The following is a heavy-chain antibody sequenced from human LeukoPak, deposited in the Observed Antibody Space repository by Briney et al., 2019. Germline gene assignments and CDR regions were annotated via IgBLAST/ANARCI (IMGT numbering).Heavy chain of an antibody. CDR3: ARGGIVGSRTNWFDP. Sequence: PSQTLSLTCTVSGGSISSGGYYWSWIRQPPGKGLEWIGYIYHSGSTYYNPSLKSRVTISVDRSKNQFSLKLSSVTPADTAVYYCARGGIVGSRTNWFDPWGQGILVTVSS. J-gene: IGHJ5*02. CDR1: GGSISSGGYY. V-gene: IGHV4-30-2*02. D-gene: IGHD1-26*01. CDR2: IYHSGST.